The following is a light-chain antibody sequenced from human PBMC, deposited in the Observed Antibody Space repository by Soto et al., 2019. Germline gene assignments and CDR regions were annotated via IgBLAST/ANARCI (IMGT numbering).Light chain of an antibody. CDR1: QGISNY. CDR2: AAS. CDR3: QKYNSAPWT. J-gene: IGKJ1*01. V-gene: IGKV1-27*01. Sequence: DIQMTQSPSSLSSSGGDRFTITCGASQGISNYLAWYQQKPGKVPKLLIYAASTLQSGVPSRFSGSGSGTDFTLTISSLQPEDVATYYCQKYNSAPWTFGQGTKVDIK.